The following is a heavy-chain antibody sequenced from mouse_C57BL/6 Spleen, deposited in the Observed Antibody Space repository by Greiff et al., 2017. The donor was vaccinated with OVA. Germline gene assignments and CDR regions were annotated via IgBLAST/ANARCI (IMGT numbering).Heavy chain of an antibody. V-gene: IGHV1-54*01. CDR1: GYAFTNYL. J-gene: IGHJ2*01. CDR3: ARNSPFDY. CDR2: INPGSGGT. Sequence: QVQLKESGAELVRPGTSVKVSCKASGYAFTNYLIEWVKQRPGQGLEWIGVINPGSGGTNYNEKFKGKATLTADKSSSTAYMQLSSLTSEDSAVYFCARNSPFDYWGQGTTLTVSS.